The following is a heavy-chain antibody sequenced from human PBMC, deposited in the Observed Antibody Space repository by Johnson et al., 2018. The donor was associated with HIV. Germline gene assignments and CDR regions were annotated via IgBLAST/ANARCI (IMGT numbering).Heavy chain of an antibody. CDR2: VSYDGSQP. CDR1: EFNFRNYA. J-gene: IGHJ3*02. D-gene: IGHD3/OR15-3a*01. CDR3: ARGRKDVAAADGLDNDGFDM. Sequence: QVQLVESGGGVVQPGGSLRIQCEVSEFNFRNYALHWVRLAPGKGLQWVAVVSYDGSQPFYADAVKGRFNIARDNSKYTLYLQMDNLGLEDTALYYCARGRKDVAAADGLDNDGFDMWGQGTSVTVSS. V-gene: IGHV3-30*03.